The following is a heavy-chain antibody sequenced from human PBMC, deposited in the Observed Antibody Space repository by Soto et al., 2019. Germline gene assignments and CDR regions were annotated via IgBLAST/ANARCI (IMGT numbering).Heavy chain of an antibody. CDR3: ARARITMVREVIKYNMDV. Sequence: SETLSLTCTVSGGSISSYYWSWIRRPPGKGLEWIGYIYNSGSTRSNPSLQSRVTISVDTSKNQFSLKLSSVTAADTGIYYCARARITMVREVIKYNMDVWGQGTTVTVSS. D-gene: IGHD3-10*01. J-gene: IGHJ6*02. V-gene: IGHV4-59*01. CDR1: GGSISSYY. CDR2: IYNSGST.